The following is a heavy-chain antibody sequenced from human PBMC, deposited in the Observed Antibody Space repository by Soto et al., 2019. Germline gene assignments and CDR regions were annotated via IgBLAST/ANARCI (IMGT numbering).Heavy chain of an antibody. D-gene: IGHD3-10*01. J-gene: IGHJ4*02. CDR3: ARGGNFPMVRGVKGIDRSPRQKTRYYFDY. CDR1: GGSFSGYY. Sequence: SETLSLTCAVYGGSFSGYYWSWIRQPPGKGLEWIGEINHSGSTNYNPSLKSRVTISVDTSKNQFSLKLSSVTAADTAVYYCARGGNFPMVRGVKGIDRSPRQKTRYYFDYWGQGTLVTVSS. CDR2: INHSGST. V-gene: IGHV4-34*01.